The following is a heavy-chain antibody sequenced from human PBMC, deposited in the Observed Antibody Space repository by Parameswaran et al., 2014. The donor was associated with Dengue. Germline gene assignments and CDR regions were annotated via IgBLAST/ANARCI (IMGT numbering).Heavy chain of an antibody. Sequence: VRQAPGKGLEWIGYIYYSGSTNYNPSLKSRVTISVDTSKNQFSLKLSSVTAADTAVYYCARRAYYYGSGSYRPSWFDPWGQGTLVTVSS. J-gene: IGHJ5*02. V-gene: IGHV4-59*01. CDR3: ARRAYYYGSGSYRPSWFDP. CDR2: IYYSGST. D-gene: IGHD3-10*01.